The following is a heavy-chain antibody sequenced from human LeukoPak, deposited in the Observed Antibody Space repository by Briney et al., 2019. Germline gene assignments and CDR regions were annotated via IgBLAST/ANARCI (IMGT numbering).Heavy chain of an antibody. D-gene: IGHD2-15*01. J-gene: IGHJ4*02. CDR3: ARDCRYCSGGSCYGY. CDR2: IYSGGST. CDR1: GFXVSSNY. V-gene: IGHV3-66*01. Sequence: GGSLRLSCAASGFXVSSNYMSWVRQAPGKGLEWVSVIYSGGSTYYADSVKGRFTISRDNSKNTLYLQMNSLRAEDTAVYYCARDCRYCSGGSCYGYWGQGTLVTVSS.